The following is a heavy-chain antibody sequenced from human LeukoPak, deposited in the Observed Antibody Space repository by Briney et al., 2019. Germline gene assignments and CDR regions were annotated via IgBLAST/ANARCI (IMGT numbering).Heavy chain of an antibody. CDR1: GYTFTGYY. CDR3: ASGVVVVVAATRGDAFDI. D-gene: IGHD2-15*01. V-gene: IGHV1-2*02. Sequence: EASVKVSCXASGYTFTGYYMHWVRQAPGQGLEWMGWINPNSGGTNYAQKFQGRVTMTRDTSISTAYMELSRLRSDDTAVYYCASGVVVVVAATRGDAFDIWGQGTMVTVSS. CDR2: INPNSGGT. J-gene: IGHJ3*02.